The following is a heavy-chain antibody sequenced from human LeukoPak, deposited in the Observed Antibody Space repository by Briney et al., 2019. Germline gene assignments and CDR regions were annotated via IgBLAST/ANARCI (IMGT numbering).Heavy chain of an antibody. V-gene: IGHV3-48*03. D-gene: IGHD2-15*01. CDR1: GFTFSSYE. Sequence: PGGSLRLSCAASGFTFSSYEMNWVRQAPGKGLEWVSYISSSGSTIYYADSVKGRFTISRDNAKNSLYLQMNSLRAEDTAVYYCARLGYCSGGSCYSDYWGQGTLVTVSS. J-gene: IGHJ4*02. CDR3: ARLGYCSGGSCYSDY. CDR2: ISSSGSTI.